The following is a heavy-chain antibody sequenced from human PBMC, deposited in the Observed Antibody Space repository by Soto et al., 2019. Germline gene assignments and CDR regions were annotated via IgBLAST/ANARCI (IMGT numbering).Heavy chain of an antibody. Sequence: SETLSLTCAVYGGSFSGYYWSWIRQPPGKGLEWIGEINHSGSTNYNPSLKSRVTISVVTSKKQVSLNLSSVTAADTAVYYCARLRVAAAGTRILGFDIWGQGTMVTVSS. D-gene: IGHD6-13*01. V-gene: IGHV4-34*01. CDR3: ARLRVAAAGTRILGFDI. J-gene: IGHJ3*02. CDR2: INHSGST. CDR1: GGSFSGYY.